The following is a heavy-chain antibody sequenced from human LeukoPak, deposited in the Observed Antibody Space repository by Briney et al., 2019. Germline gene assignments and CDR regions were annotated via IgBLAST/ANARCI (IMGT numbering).Heavy chain of an antibody. CDR1: GFTFSSYA. CDR3: AREQWLTKDAFDI. CDR2: ISGSGGST. D-gene: IGHD6-19*01. V-gene: IGHV3-23*01. J-gene: IGHJ3*02. Sequence: GGSLRLSCAASGFTFSSYAMSWVRQAPGKGLEWVSAISGSGGSTYYADSVKGRFTISRDNAKNSLYLQMNSLRVEDTAVYYCAREQWLTKDAFDIWGQGTMVTVSS.